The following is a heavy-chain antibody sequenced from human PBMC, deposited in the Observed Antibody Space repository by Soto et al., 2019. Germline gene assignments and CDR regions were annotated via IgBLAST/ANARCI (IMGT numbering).Heavy chain of an antibody. CDR1: GYTFTSYY. Sequence: QVQLVQSGAEVKKPGASVKVSCKASGYTFTSYYMHWVRQAPGQGLERMGIINPSGGSTSYAQKSQGRVTITRDTATSTVSMELSSLRSEDTAVYSCAKGLAADGTNYYYGMAVWGQGTTVTVSS. CDR3: AKGLAADGTNYYYGMAV. V-gene: IGHV1-46*01. CDR2: INPSGGST. D-gene: IGHD6-13*01. J-gene: IGHJ6*02.